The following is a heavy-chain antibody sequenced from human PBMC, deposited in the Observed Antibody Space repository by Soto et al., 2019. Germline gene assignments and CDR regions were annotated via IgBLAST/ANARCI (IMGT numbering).Heavy chain of an antibody. CDR3: ARWSGYADA. Sequence: HPGGSLRLSCVASGFSFSPYSMAWVRQAAGKGPQWVSGLSGGGANTFYIDSVRGRFTNSVDNSKNTVYLQMASLRADDTAVYYCARWSGYADAWGQGTRVTVSS. CDR2: LSGGGANT. J-gene: IGHJ4*02. D-gene: IGHD4-17*01. V-gene: IGHV3-23*01. CDR1: GFSFSPYS.